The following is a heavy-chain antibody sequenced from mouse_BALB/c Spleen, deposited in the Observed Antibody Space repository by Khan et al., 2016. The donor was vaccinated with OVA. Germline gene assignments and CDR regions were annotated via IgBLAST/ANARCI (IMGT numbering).Heavy chain of an antibody. J-gene: IGHJ4*01. V-gene: IGHV1S41*01. CDR1: GYTFTSYW. CDR3: GRSNYFGNSLYAMDY. Sequence: DLVKPGASVKLSCKASGYTFTSYWINWIKERPGQGLEWIGRVAPGSGSTSYNEMFKAKATLTIDTLSRTAYIQLSSLSYEDSAVFFWGRSNYFGNSLYAMDYWDQGTSVAVSS. CDR2: VAPGSGST. D-gene: IGHD1-1*01.